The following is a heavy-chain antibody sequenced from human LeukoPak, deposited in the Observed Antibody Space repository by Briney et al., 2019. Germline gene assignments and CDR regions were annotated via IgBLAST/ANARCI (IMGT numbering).Heavy chain of an antibody. J-gene: IGHJ4*02. V-gene: IGHV3-30*04. CDR3: ARDYGEMATMNVLVDY. CDR2: ISNDGNNK. D-gene: IGHD5-24*01. CDR1: GFTFSNYA. Sequence: PGGSLRLSCAASGFTFSNYAMHWVRQAPGKGLEWVSVISNDGNNKYYADSVKGRFTISRDNSKNTLYLQMNSLRAEDTAVYYCARDYGEMATMNVLVDYWGQGTLVTVSS.